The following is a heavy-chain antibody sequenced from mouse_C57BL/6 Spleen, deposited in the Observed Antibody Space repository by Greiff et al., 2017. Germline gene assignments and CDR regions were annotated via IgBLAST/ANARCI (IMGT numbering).Heavy chain of an antibody. D-gene: IGHD1-1*02. CDR1: GYTFTSYW. J-gene: IGHJ3*01. Sequence: QVQLQQSGAELVKPGASVKLSCKASGYTFTSYWMQWVKQRPGQGLEWIGEIDPSDSYTNYNQKFKGKATLTVDTSSSTAYMQLSSLTSEDSAVYYCARSPYGNWGQGTLVTVSA. CDR3: ARSPYGN. V-gene: IGHV1-50*01. CDR2: IDPSDSYT.